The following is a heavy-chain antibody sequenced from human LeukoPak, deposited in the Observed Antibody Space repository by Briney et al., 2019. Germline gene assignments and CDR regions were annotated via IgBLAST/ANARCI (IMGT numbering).Heavy chain of an antibody. CDR2: IIAIFVKA. CDR1: GGTFSSYA. Sequence: ASVKVSCKASGGTFSSYAITLVRQAPGQGLEWMGGIIAIFVKATYEKKCQGRVTITTDESTSTAYMELSSLSSEDTAVYYCARRLNRYCSSTSCYPPSGWFDPWGQGTLVTVSS. D-gene: IGHD2-2*01. V-gene: IGHV1-69*05. J-gene: IGHJ5*02. CDR3: ARRLNRYCSSTSCYPPSGWFDP.